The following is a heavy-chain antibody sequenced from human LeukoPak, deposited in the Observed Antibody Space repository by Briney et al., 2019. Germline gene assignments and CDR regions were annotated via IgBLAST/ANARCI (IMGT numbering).Heavy chain of an antibody. CDR2: IKQDGSEK. J-gene: IGHJ6*02. Sequence: GGSLRLSCAASGFTFSSYSMNWVRQAPGKGLEWVANIKQDGSEKYYVDSVKGRFTISRDNAKNSLYLQMNSLRAEDTAVYYCARDGSVAGTGYYYYYGMDVWGQGTTVTVSS. CDR1: GFTFSSYS. D-gene: IGHD6-19*01. V-gene: IGHV3-7*03. CDR3: ARDGSVAGTGYYYYYGMDV.